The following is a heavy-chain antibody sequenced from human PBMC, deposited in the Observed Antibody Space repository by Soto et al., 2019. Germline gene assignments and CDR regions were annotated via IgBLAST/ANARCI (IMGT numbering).Heavy chain of an antibody. CDR1: GFTFSSYA. D-gene: IGHD6-19*01. CDR3: AKSSSGWLQPAAFDI. CDR2: ISGSGGST. Sequence: WGSLRLSCSASGFTFSSYAMSWVRQAPGKGLEWVSAISGSGGSTYYADSVKGRFTISRDNSKNTLYLQMNSLRAEDTAVYYCAKSSSGWLQPAAFDIWGQGTMVTVSS. J-gene: IGHJ3*02. V-gene: IGHV3-23*01.